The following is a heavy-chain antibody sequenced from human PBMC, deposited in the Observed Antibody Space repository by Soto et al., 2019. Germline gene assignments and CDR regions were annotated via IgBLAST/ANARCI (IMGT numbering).Heavy chain of an antibody. J-gene: IGHJ6*03. D-gene: IGHD3-10*01. CDR3: ARDRGSPTSRSFLHYYYYMDV. V-gene: IGHV1-3*01. Sequence: ASVNVSCKASGYTFTSYAMHWVRQAPGQRLEWMGWINAGNGNTKYSQKFQGRVTITRDTSASTAYMELSSLRSEDTAVYYCARDRGSPTSRSFLHYYYYMDVWGKGTTVTVSS. CDR1: GYTFTSYA. CDR2: INAGNGNT.